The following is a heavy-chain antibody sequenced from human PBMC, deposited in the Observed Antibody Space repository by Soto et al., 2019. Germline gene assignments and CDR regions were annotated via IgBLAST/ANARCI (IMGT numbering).Heavy chain of an antibody. V-gene: IGHV1-3*01. CDR3: ARGVRYCSSTSCDDY. CDR1: GYTFTSYA. J-gene: IGHJ4*02. CDR2: INAGNGNT. Sequence: QVQLVQSGAEVKKPGASVKVSCKASGYTFTSYAMHWVRQAPGQRLEWMGWINAGNGNTKYSQKFQGRVTITRDTSASTAYMELSSLRSEDTAVYYCARGVRYCSSTSCDDYWGLGTLVTVSS. D-gene: IGHD2-2*01.